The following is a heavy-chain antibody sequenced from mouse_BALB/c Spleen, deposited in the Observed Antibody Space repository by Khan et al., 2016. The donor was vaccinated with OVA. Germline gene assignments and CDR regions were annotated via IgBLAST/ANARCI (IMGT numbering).Heavy chain of an antibody. CDR2: IWSGGRT. CDR3: ARNSYRYDFTY. V-gene: IGHV2-2*01. J-gene: IGHJ3*01. D-gene: IGHD2-12*01. CDR1: GFSLSAYG. Sequence: QVRLQQSGPGLVQPSQSLSITCTVSGFSLSAYGIHWVRQSPGKGLEWLGVIWSGGRTDYNVPFISRLSITKDNSKSQVFFKMNSLQADDTAIYYCARNSYRYDFTYWGQGTLVTVSA.